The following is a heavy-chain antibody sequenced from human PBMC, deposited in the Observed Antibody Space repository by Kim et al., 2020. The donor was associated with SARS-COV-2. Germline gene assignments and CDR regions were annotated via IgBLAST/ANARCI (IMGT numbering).Heavy chain of an antibody. Sequence: SETLSLTCAVYGGSFSGYYWSWIRQPPGKGLEWIGEINHSGSTNYNPSLKSRVTISVDTSKNQFSLKLSSVTAADTAVYYCARGAYTGYCSGGSCSRILNNKNWFDPWGQGTLVTVSS. D-gene: IGHD2-15*01. CDR1: GGSFSGYY. J-gene: IGHJ5*02. CDR3: ARGAYTGYCSGGSCSRILNNKNWFDP. CDR2: INHSGST. V-gene: IGHV4-34*01.